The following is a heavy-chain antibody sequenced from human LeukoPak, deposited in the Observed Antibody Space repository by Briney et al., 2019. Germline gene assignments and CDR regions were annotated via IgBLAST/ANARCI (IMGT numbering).Heavy chain of an antibody. CDR2: ISNSGGST. V-gene: IGHV3-23*01. CDR3: AKLGDYGY. D-gene: IGHD4-17*01. Sequence: GGSLRLSCAASGFTFNNYGMNWVRQAPGKGLEWVSTISNSGGSTYYADSVKGRFIISRDNSKNTLCLQMNSLRGEDTAAYYCAKLGDYGYWGQGTLVTVYS. CDR1: GFTFNNYG. J-gene: IGHJ4*02.